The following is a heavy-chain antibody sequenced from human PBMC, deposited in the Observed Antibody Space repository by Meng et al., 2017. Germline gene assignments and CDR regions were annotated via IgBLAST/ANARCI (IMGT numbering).Heavy chain of an antibody. Sequence: EVHLVECGGDVVKPGGSLRLSCAASGFYFSNAWMSWVRQAPGKGLEWVGRIKSNTDGGTAEYAAPVTGRFTISRDDSKSTLYLQMSGLRIDDTGVYYCTWDDKAVSDYWGQGTLVTVSS. D-gene: IGHD3-9*01. CDR1: GFYFSNAW. CDR3: TWDDKAVSDY. CDR2: IKSNTDGGTA. V-gene: IGHV3-15*01. J-gene: IGHJ4*02.